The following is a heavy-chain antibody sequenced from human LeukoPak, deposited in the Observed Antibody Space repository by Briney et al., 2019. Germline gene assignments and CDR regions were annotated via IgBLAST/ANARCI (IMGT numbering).Heavy chain of an antibody. J-gene: IGHJ6*03. D-gene: IGHD3-10*01. CDR3: ARTRFPYYRLSVADYYHMDV. V-gene: IGHV1-69*06. CDR2: IIPIFGTT. Sequence: SVKVSCKASGGTFSNYVISWVRQAPGQGLEWMGGIIPIFGTTNYAQKFQGRVTINADKSTSTVYIELSSLRSEDTAVYYCARTRFPYYRLSVADYYHMDVWGKGTTVTISS. CDR1: GGTFSNYV.